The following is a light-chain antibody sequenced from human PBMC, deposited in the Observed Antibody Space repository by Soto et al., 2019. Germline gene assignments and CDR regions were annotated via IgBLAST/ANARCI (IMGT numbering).Light chain of an antibody. V-gene: IGKV1-33*01. J-gene: IGKJ3*01. CDR2: GAS. Sequence: DIQMTQSPSSLSASVGDRVTITCQASHDISNYLNWYQHKPGKAPKFLIYGASNLETGVPSRFSGSGSGTDFTFTISSLQPEDIATYYCQYCDYLPLFGPGTTVDLK. CDR1: HDISNY. CDR3: QYCDYLPL.